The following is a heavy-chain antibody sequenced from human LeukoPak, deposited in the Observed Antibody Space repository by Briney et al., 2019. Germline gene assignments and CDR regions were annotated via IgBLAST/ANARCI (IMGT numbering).Heavy chain of an antibody. CDR3: ARLCSSSSCWFDP. J-gene: IGHJ5*02. Sequence: PSETLSLTCTVSGGSISSSSYNWGWIRQPPGKGLEWIGSIYYSGSTYYNPSLKSRVTISVDTSKNQFSLKLSSVTAADTAVYYCARLCSSSSCWFDPWGQGTLVTVSS. D-gene: IGHD6-6*01. V-gene: IGHV4-39*01. CDR2: IYYSGST. CDR1: GGSISSSSYN.